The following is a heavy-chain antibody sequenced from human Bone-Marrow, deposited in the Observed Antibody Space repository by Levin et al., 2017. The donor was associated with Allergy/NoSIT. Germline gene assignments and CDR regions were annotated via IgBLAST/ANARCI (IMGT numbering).Heavy chain of an antibody. J-gene: IGHJ6*03. CDR1: GYTFSGSY. CDR3: AKVTSSAYFSQILFYYMDV. Sequence: ASVKVSCRASGYTFSGSYLNWVRQAPGQGLEWMGWINPRTGDTNSAEKFQGRVTLTRDTSISTAYMELSGLKSDDTAVYYCAKVTSSAYFSQILFYYMDVWGKGTTVTVSS. CDR2: INPRTGDT. D-gene: IGHD2/OR15-2a*01. V-gene: IGHV1-2*02.